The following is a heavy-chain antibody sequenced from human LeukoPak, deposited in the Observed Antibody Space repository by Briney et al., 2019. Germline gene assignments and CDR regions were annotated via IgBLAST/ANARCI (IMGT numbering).Heavy chain of an antibody. J-gene: IGHJ4*02. V-gene: IGHV3-11*01. Sequence: AGGSLRLSCAASGFTFSDYYMSWIRQAPGKGLEWVSYISSSGSTIYYADSVKGRFTISRDNAKNSLYLQMNSLKAEDTAVYYCARRGYSYGFYYFDYWGQGTLVTVSS. CDR1: GFTFSDYY. CDR2: ISSSGSTI. CDR3: ARRGYSYGFYYFDY. D-gene: IGHD5-18*01.